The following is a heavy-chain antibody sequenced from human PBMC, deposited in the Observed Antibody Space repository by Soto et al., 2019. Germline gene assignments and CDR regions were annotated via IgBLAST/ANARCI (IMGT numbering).Heavy chain of an antibody. Sequence: GGSLRLSCAASGMAVNSKYMSWVRQALGKGLEWVSDIFGGASTFYSDSVKGRFTISRDTSKNTVYLQMNSLRTEDTAVYYCVRTSSYWGQGTLVTVSS. J-gene: IGHJ4*02. CDR2: IFGGAST. V-gene: IGHV3-53*01. D-gene: IGHD2-2*01. CDR3: VRTSSY. CDR1: GMAVNSKY.